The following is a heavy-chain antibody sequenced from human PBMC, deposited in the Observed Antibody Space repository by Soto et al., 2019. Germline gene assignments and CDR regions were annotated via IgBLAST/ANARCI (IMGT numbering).Heavy chain of an antibody. CDR2: INRDGSMT. V-gene: IGHV3-7*01. CDR1: GFTFSSHW. J-gene: IGHJ1*01. Sequence: GGSLRLSCAASGFTFSSHWIRWVRQAPEKGLEWVADINRDGSMTYYADSVKGRFTISRDNAKSTLYLQMNRLTIEDTALYYCVRDFRWGQGTLVTVSS. CDR3: VRDFR.